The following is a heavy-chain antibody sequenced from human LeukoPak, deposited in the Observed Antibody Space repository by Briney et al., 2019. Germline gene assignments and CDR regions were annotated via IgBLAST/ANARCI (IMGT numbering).Heavy chain of an antibody. D-gene: IGHD3-10*01. V-gene: IGHV3-33*06. J-gene: IGHJ2*01. CDR1: GFTFSTYG. CDR3: AKSYDNHNWYFHL. CDR2: MWYDGNNK. Sequence: GRSLRLSCAASGFTFSTYGMNWVRQAPGKGLEWVAIMWYDGNNKYYADSVKGRFTISRDNSKNTLYLQMNSLRADDTAVYYCAKSYDNHNWYFHLWGRGTLATVSS.